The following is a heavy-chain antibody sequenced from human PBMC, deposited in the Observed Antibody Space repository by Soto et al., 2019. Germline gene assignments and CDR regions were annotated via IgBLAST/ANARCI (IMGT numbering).Heavy chain of an antibody. Sequence: QVQLVQSGAEVKKPGSSVKVSCKASGGTFSSYAISWVRQAPGQGLEWMGGIIPIFGTANYAQKFQGRVTIIADESTSTAYMELSSLRSEDTAVYYCASRTMLAPYYYSYGMDVWGQGTTVTVSS. V-gene: IGHV1-69*01. CDR1: GGTFSSYA. D-gene: IGHD3-10*02. CDR2: IIPIFGTA. CDR3: ASRTMLAPYYYSYGMDV. J-gene: IGHJ6*02.